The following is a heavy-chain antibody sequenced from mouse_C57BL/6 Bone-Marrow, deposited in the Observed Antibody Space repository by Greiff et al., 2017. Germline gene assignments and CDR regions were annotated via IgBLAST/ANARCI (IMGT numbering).Heavy chain of an antibody. CDR3: ARAGYYGSSFDY. Sequence: ESGPGLVKPSQSLSLTCSVTGYSITSGYYWNWIRQFPGNKLEWMGYISYDGSNNYNPSLKNRISITRDTSKNQFFLKLNSVTTEDTATXYCARAGYYGSSFDYWGQGTTLTVSS. CDR2: ISYDGSN. J-gene: IGHJ2*01. V-gene: IGHV3-6*01. CDR1: GYSITSGYY. D-gene: IGHD1-1*01.